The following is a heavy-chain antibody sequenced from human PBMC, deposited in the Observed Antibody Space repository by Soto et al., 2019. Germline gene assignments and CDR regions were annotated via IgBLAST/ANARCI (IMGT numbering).Heavy chain of an antibody. D-gene: IGHD6-13*01. CDR1: GFTVSSYA. CDR3: AYSSTPCDY. V-gene: IGHV3-23*01. CDR2: ISGSGGST. Sequence: EVQLLESGGGLVQPGGSLRLSCAASGFTVSSYAMSWVRQAPGKGLEWVSTISGSGGSTYYADSVKGRFTISRDNSKNTLYLQMHSLRAEDTAVYYCAYSSTPCDYWGQGTLVTVSS. J-gene: IGHJ4*02.